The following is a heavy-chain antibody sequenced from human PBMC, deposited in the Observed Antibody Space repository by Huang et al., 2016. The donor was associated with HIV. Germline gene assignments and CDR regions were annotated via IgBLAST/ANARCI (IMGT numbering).Heavy chain of an antibody. D-gene: IGHD6-6*01. CDR3: ARDWSFGSSTSPAD. Sequence: QVQLVQSGAEVKNPGASVRVSCQASGYTFTDSNLHWVRQAPGQGLEWMGWINPKRGGTIYAQRFQGRITMTRDTTISTVHMDLRRIQSDDTAVYFCARDWSFGSSTSPADWGQGTLVTVSS. J-gene: IGHJ4*02. CDR2: INPKRGGT. CDR1: GYTFTDSN. V-gene: IGHV1-2*02.